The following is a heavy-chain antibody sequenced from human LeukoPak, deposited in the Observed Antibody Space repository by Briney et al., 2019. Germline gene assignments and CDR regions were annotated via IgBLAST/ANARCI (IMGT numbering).Heavy chain of an antibody. Sequence: PGGSLRLSCTASGFTVSSNYMSWVRQAPGKGLECVSVIYSDGSTYYADSVRGRFTISRDNSKNTLYLQMNSLRAEDTAVYYCAKDSSAAAGHPHFDYWGQGTLVTVSS. J-gene: IGHJ4*02. CDR3: AKDSSAAAGHPHFDY. V-gene: IGHV3-66*01. D-gene: IGHD6-13*01. CDR2: IYSDGST. CDR1: GFTVSSNY.